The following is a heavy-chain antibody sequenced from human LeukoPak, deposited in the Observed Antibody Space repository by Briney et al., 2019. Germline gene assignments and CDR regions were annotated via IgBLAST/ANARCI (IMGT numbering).Heavy chain of an antibody. CDR2: IYYSGST. J-gene: IGHJ5*02. V-gene: IGHV4-59*08. Sequence: PSETLSLTCTVSGGSISSYYWSWIRQPPGKGLEWIEYIYYSGSTNYNPSLKSRVTISVDTSKNQFSLKLSSVTAADTAVYYCARVFIESPDYGSGSSNWFDPWGQGTLVTVSS. CDR3: ARVFIESPDYGSGSSNWFDP. D-gene: IGHD3-10*01. CDR1: GGSISSYY.